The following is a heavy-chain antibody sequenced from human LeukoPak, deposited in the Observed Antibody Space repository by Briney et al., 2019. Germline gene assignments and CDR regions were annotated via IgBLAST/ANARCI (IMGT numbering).Heavy chain of an antibody. Sequence: VASVKVSCKASGYTFTGYYMHWVRQAPGQGLEWMGWINPNSGGTNYAQKFQGRVTMTRDTSTSTAYMELSRLRSDDTAVYYCASERRVVPADPIEYYYYYMDVWGKGTTVTVSS. V-gene: IGHV1-2*02. D-gene: IGHD2-2*01. J-gene: IGHJ6*03. CDR3: ASERRVVPADPIEYYYYYMDV. CDR2: INPNSGGT. CDR1: GYTFTGYY.